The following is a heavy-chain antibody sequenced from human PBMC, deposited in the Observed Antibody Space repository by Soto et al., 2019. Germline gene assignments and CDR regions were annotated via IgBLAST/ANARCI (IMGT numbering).Heavy chain of an antibody. CDR2: INHSGST. D-gene: IGHD3-10*01. CDR3: ARRLVRGVSYYYYYMDV. CDR1: GGSFSGYY. Sequence: PSETLSLTCAVYGGSFSGYYWSWIRQPPGKGLEWIGEINHSGSTNYNPSLKSRVTISVDTSKNQFSLKLSSVTAADTAVYYCARRLVRGVSYYYYYMDVWGKGTTVTVS. J-gene: IGHJ6*03. V-gene: IGHV4-34*01.